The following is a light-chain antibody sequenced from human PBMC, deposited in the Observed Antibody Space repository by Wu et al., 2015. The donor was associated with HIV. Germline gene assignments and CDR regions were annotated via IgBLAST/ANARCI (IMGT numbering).Light chain of an antibody. J-gene: IGKJ2*03. CDR1: QSVSNS. Sequence: EIMMTQSPATLSVSPGERATLSCRASQSVSNSLAWYQQKPGQPPRLLIYAASTRATGIPARFSGSGSGTEFTLTISSLQSEDSAVYYCQQRSSWPPYSFGQGTRLEIK. CDR3: QQRSSWPPYS. CDR2: AAS. V-gene: IGKV3-15*01.